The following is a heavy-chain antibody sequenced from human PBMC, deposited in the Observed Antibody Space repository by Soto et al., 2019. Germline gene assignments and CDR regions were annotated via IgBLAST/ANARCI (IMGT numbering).Heavy chain of an antibody. J-gene: IGHJ4*02. D-gene: IGHD3-3*01. CDR3: ARDKRDLRFLEWSYYFYY. V-gene: IGHV3-30-3*01. Sequence: SGGSLRLSCAASGFTFSSYAMHWDRQAPGKGLEWVAVISYDGSNKYYADSVKGRFTISRDNSKNTLYLQMNSLRAEDTAVYYCARDKRDLRFLEWSYYFYYWGQGTLVTVS. CDR1: GFTFSSYA. CDR2: ISYDGSNK.